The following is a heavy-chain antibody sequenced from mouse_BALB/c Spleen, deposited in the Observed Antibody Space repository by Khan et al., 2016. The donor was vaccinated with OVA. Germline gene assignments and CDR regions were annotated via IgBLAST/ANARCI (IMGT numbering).Heavy chain of an antibody. CDR1: GYSFTSYY. V-gene: IGHV1S135*01. CDR2: IDPFNGGT. CDR3: ARGAFGY. J-gene: IGHJ3*01. Sequence: VQLQQPGPELMKPGASVNISCKASGYSFTSYYIHWVRQSHGKSLEWIGYIDPFNGGTDYNQKFKGKATLTVAKSSSTAYMHLSSLTSEDSAVYYCARGAFGYWGQGTLVTVSA.